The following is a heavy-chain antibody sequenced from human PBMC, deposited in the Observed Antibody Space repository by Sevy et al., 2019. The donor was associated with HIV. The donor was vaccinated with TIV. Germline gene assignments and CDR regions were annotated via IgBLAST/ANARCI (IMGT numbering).Heavy chain of an antibody. Sequence: ASVKVSCKASGYTFTNYDITWVRQAPGQGLEWMGRISVYNANTNYAEKFLGRITMTTDTSTSTAYMELRSLRSDDTAVYYCGRNYNWNNLDYWGQGTLVTVSS. V-gene: IGHV1-18*01. CDR3: GRNYNWNNLDY. CDR1: GYTFTNYD. D-gene: IGHD1-20*01. J-gene: IGHJ4*02. CDR2: ISVYNANT.